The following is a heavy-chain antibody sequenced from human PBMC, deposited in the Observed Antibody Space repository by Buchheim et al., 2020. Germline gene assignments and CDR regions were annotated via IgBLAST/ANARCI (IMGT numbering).Heavy chain of an antibody. CDR2: IIPILGIA. Sequence: QVQLVQSGAEVKKPGSSVKVSCKASGGTFSSYAIRWVRQAPGQGLEWMGRIIPILGIANYAQKFQGRVTITADTSTSTAYMELSRLRSEDTDVYYCARDNNIREAAAAGNMDYWGQGTL. V-gene: IGHV1-69*04. D-gene: IGHD6-13*01. CDR1: GGTFSSYA. J-gene: IGHJ4*02. CDR3: ARDNNIREAAAAGNMDY.